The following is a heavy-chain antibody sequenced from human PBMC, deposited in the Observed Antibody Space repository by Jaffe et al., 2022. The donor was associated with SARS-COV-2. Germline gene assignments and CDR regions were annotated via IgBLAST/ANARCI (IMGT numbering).Heavy chain of an antibody. V-gene: IGHV3-23*01. J-gene: IGHJ6*02. CDR1: GFTFSSYA. CDR3: AKDGDSQTYYYYGMDV. CDR2: ISGSGGST. Sequence: EVQLLESGGGLVQPGGSLRLSCAASGFTFSSYAMSWVRQAPGKGLEWVSAISGSGGSTYYADSVKGRFTISRDNSKNTLYLQMNSLRAEDTAVYYCAKDGDSQTYYYYGMDVWGQGTTVTVSS. D-gene: IGHD3-10*01.